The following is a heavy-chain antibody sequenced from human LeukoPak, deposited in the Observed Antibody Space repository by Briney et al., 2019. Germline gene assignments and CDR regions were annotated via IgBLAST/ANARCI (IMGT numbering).Heavy chain of an antibody. CDR3: ARSGFNWNDGDLDY. CDR2: IKQDRSEK. V-gene: IGHV3-7*01. D-gene: IGHD1-20*01. J-gene: IGHJ4*02. Sequence: GGSLRLSCAASGFTFSSYWMSWVRQAPGKGLEWVANIKQDRSEKYYVDSVKGRFTISRDNAKNSLYLQMNSLRAEDTAVYYCARSGFNWNDGDLDYWGQGTLVTVSS. CDR1: GFTFSSYW.